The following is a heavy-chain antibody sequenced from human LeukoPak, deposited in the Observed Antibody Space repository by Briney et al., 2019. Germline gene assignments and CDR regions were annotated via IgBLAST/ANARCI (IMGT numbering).Heavy chain of an antibody. D-gene: IGHD5-24*01. CDR2: IDWDDDK. Sequence: SGPALVKPPQTLTLTCTFSGFSLSTSGMCVSWVRQPPGKALEWLALIDWDDDKYYSTSLKTRLTISKDTSKNQVVLTMTNMDPVDTATYYCARIYQGSGGYNTLDYWGQGTLVTVSS. V-gene: IGHV2-70*20. J-gene: IGHJ4*02. CDR1: GFSLSTSGMC. CDR3: ARIYQGSGGYNTLDY.